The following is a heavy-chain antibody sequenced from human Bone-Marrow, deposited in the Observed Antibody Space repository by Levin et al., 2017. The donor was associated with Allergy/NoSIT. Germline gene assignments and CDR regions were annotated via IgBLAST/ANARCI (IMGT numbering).Heavy chain of an antibody. CDR2: VRPSSGDT. Sequence: GESLKISCKASGYTFIDYYIHWVRQAPGQGLQWMGWVRPSSGDTKYAQEFQGRVSMTRDTSINAAYMELTSLTSDDTAVYYCARDPGGSTTWFDPWGQGTLVIVSS. CDR1: GYTFIDYY. CDR3: ARDPGGSTTWFDP. D-gene: IGHD3-10*01. J-gene: IGHJ5*02. V-gene: IGHV1-2*02.